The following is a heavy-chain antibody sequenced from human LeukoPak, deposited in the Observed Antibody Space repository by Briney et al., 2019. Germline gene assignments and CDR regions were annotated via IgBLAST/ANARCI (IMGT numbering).Heavy chain of an antibody. CDR1: GFTFSSYW. J-gene: IGHJ4*02. CDR2: INSDGTIT. CDR3: AGRYCSSPTCYAY. V-gene: IGHV3-74*01. Sequence: GGSLRLSCAASGFTFSSYWMHWVRQAPGKGLVWVSRINSDGTITTSADSVKGRFTISRDKAKNTLYLLMNSLRAEDTAVYYCAGRYCSSPTCYAYWGQGTLVTVSS. D-gene: IGHD2-2*01.